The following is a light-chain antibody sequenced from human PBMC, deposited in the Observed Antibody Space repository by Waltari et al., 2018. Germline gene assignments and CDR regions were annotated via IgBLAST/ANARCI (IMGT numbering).Light chain of an antibody. CDR2: EVS. V-gene: IGLV2-14*01. CDR1: DRAVGAYAF. Sequence: QSALTQPASVSGSPGQSIPISCSGTDRAVGAYAFVSWYQHHPGKAPHLIIYEVSNRPSGISNRFSASKSGNTASLTISGLQAEDEADYYCSSYTTSSAPGVFGTGTRVTVL. CDR3: SSYTTSSAPGV. J-gene: IGLJ1*01.